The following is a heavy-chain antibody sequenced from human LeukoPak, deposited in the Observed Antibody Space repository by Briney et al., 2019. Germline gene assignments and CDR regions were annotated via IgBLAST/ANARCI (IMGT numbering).Heavy chain of an antibody. J-gene: IGHJ6*02. V-gene: IGHV3-30*03. CDR3: ARDRRITGTKEDYYYGMDV. CDR1: GFTFSSYG. CDR2: ISYDGSNK. D-gene: IGHD1-20*01. Sequence: PGGSLRLSCAASGFTFSSYGMHWVRQAPGKGLEWVAVISYDGSNKYYADSVKGRFTISRDNSKNTLYLQMNSLRAEDTAVYYCARDRRITGTKEDYYYGMDVWGQGTTVTVSS.